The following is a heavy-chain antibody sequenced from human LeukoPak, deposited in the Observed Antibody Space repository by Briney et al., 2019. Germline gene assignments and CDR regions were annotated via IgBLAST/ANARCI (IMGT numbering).Heavy chain of an antibody. Sequence: PSETLSLTCTVSGGSISSYYWSWIPQPAGKGLEWIGRIYTSGSTNYNPSLKSRVTMSVDTSKNQFSLKLSSVTAADTAVYYCARDSYIYDSSGYRFDPWGQGTLVTVSS. V-gene: IGHV4-4*07. D-gene: IGHD3-22*01. CDR2: IYTSGST. CDR1: GGSISSYY. J-gene: IGHJ5*02. CDR3: ARDSYIYDSSGYRFDP.